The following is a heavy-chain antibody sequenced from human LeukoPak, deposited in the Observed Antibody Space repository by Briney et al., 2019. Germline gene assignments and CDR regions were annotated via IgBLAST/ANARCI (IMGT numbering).Heavy chain of an antibody. D-gene: IGHD5-18*01. J-gene: IGHJ5*02. Sequence: NPSETLSLTCTVSGGSISSYYWSWIRQPPGKGLEWIGYIYYSGSTNYNPSLKSRVTISVDTSKNQFSLKLSSVTAADTAVYYCARGCGYSYGFSYNWFDPWGQGTLVTVSS. CDR2: IYYSGST. CDR1: GGSISSYY. V-gene: IGHV4-59*12. CDR3: ARGCGYSYGFSYNWFDP.